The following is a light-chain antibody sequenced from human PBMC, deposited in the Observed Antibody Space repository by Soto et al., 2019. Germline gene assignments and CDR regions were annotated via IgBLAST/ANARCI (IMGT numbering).Light chain of an antibody. CDR1: QSLLYSSNNKNY. J-gene: IGKJ4*01. CDR2: WAF. Sequence: DIVMTQSPDSLAVSLGERATINCKSSQSLLYSSNNKNYLAWYQEKPGQPPKLLISWAFTRESGVPDRFRGGGSGTEFTLTISSLQAEDVAVYFCQQYYNMPVTFGGGTKVEI. V-gene: IGKV4-1*01. CDR3: QQYYNMPVT.